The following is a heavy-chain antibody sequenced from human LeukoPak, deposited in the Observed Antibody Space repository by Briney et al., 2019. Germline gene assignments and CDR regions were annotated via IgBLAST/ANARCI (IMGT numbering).Heavy chain of an antibody. V-gene: IGHV4-30-2*01. D-gene: IGHD1-26*01. Sequence: PSETLSLTCTVSGGSISSGGYYWSWIRQPPGKGLEWIGYIYHSGSTYYNPSLKSRVTISVDRSKNQFSLKLSSVTAADTAVYYCAWDQQGNAFDIWGQGTMVTVSS. CDR2: IYHSGST. CDR3: AWDQQGNAFDI. CDR1: GGSISSGGYY. J-gene: IGHJ3*02.